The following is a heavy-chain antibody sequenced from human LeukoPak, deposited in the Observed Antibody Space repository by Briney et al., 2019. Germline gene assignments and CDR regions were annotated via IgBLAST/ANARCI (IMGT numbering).Heavy chain of an antibody. CDR2: INHSGST. V-gene: IGHV4-34*01. Sequence: SETLSLTCAVYGGSFSGYYWSWIRQPPGKGLEWIGEINHSGSTNYNPSLKSRVTISVDTSKNQFSLKLSSVTAADTAVYYCARSRTVRYYYYGMDVWGQGTTVTVSS. J-gene: IGHJ6*02. CDR3: ARSRTVRYYYYGMDV. D-gene: IGHD4-17*01. CDR1: GGSFSGYY.